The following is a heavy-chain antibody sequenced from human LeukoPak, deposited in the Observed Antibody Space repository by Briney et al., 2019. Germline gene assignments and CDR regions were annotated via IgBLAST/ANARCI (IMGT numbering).Heavy chain of an antibody. CDR1: GFTFSSYA. V-gene: IGHV3-21*01. CDR3: ARDFQTSLLYDFWSGYMDV. D-gene: IGHD3-3*01. Sequence: PGGSLRLSCAASGFTFSSYAMSWVRQAPGKGLEWVSSISSSSSYIYYADSVKGRFTISRDNSKNTLYLQMNSLRAEDTAVYYCARDFQTSLLYDFWSGYMDVWGKGTTVTVSS. J-gene: IGHJ6*03. CDR2: ISSSSSYI.